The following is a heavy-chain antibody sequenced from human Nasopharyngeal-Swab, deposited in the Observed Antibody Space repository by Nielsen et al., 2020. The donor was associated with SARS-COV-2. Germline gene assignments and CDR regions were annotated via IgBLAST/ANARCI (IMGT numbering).Heavy chain of an antibody. Sequence: GESLKISCAASGFTVSSNYMSWVRQAPGKGLEWVSVIYSGGSTYYADSVKGRFTISRDNSKNTLYFQMNSLRAEDTAVYYCARDVTGTTNYYYYGMDVWGQGTTVTVSS. J-gene: IGHJ6*01. CDR1: GFTVSSNY. CDR2: IYSGGST. D-gene: IGHD1-7*01. CDR3: ARDVTGTTNYYYYGMDV. V-gene: IGHV3-66*01.